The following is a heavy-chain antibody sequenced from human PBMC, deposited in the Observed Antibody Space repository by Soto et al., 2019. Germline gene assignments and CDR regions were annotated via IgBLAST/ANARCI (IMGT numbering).Heavy chain of an antibody. CDR1: GFTVSSNY. Sequence: PGGSLRLSCAASGFTVSSNYMSWVRQAPGKGLEWVSVIYSSGSTYYADSVKGRFTISRDNSKNTLYLQMNSLRAEDTAVYYCARDPGIALAVDPYYYYVMDVWGQGTTVTVSS. CDR2: IYSSGST. CDR3: ARDPGIALAVDPYYYYVMDV. J-gene: IGHJ6*02. V-gene: IGHV3-53*01. D-gene: IGHD6-19*01.